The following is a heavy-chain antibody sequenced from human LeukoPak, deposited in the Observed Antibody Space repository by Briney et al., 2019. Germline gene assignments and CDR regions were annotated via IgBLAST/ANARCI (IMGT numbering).Heavy chain of an antibody. J-gene: IGHJ5*02. Sequence: SETLSLTCTVSGGSISSSSYYWGWIRQPPGKGLEWIGSIYYSGSTYYNPSLKSRVTISVDTSKNQFSLKLSSVTAADTAVYYCARSRMITFGGVIAAPEHWFDPWGQGTLVTVSS. D-gene: IGHD3-16*02. CDR2: IYYSGST. V-gene: IGHV4-39*07. CDR1: GGSISSSSYY. CDR3: ARSRMITFGGVIAAPEHWFDP.